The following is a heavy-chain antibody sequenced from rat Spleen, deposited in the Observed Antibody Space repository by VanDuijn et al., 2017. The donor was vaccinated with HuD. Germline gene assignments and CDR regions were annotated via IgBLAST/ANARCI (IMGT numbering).Heavy chain of an antibody. V-gene: IGHV5-46*01. CDR1: GFTFSSFA. J-gene: IGHJ2*01. CDR3: TRSYNSGYDFDY. D-gene: IGHD4-3*01. CDR2: ITSGGGRN. Sequence: EVQLVESGGGLVQPGRSLKLSCAASGFTFSSFAMAWVRQAPKKGLEWVATITSGGGRNFYRDSVKGRFTISRDNAKSSLYLQMDSLRSEDTATYYCTRSYNSGYDFDYWGQGVMVTVSS.